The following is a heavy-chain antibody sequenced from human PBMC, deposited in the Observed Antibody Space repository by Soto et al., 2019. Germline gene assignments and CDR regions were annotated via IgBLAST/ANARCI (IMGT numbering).Heavy chain of an antibody. CDR2: ISPYNGNT. CDR1: GYTFSSYA. V-gene: IGHV1-18*01. D-gene: IGHD3-9*01. J-gene: IGHJ6*02. Sequence: ASVKVSCKASGYTFSSYAISWVRQAPGQGLEWMGWISPYNGNTNYAQNLQGRVTMTTDTSTTTAYMELRSLRSDDTAVYYCARGLAVNNTATTEILTVCGQGT. CDR3: ARGLAVNNTATTEILTV.